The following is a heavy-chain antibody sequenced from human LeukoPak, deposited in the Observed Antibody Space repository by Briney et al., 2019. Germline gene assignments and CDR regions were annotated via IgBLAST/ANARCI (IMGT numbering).Heavy chain of an antibody. CDR1: GHTFTSYD. V-gene: IGHV1-8*01. D-gene: IGHD6-13*01. J-gene: IGHJ4*02. Sequence: ASVKVSCKASGHTFTSYDLNWVRQATGQGLAWMGWMNPDSGNTGYAQKFRGRVTMTRNPSISTAYMELSSLTSEDTAVYYCARRIAAAGVGIVYWGQGTLVTVSS. CDR2: MNPDSGNT. CDR3: ARRIAAAGVGIVY.